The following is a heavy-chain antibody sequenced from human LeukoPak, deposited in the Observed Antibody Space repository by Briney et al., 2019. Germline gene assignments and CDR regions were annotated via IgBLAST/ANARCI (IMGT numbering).Heavy chain of an antibody. V-gene: IGHV3-21*01. Sequence: GGSLRLSCAASGFTFSSYGMHWVRQAPGKGLEWVSSISSSSSYIYYADSVKGRFTISRDNAKNSLYLQMNSLRAEDTAVYYCARGEGGILATPEDYWGQGTLVTVSS. CDR3: ARGEGGILATPEDY. CDR1: GFTFSSYG. D-gene: IGHD1-14*01. CDR2: ISSSSSYI. J-gene: IGHJ4*02.